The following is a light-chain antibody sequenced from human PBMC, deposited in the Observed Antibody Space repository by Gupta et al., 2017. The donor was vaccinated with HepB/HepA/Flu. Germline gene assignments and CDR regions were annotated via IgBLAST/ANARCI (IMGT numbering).Light chain of an antibody. V-gene: IGKV3-15*01. CDR1: QSVSGY. Sequence: EIVMKESPSTLSVSTGGRAPLSCRAGQSVSGYVAWYKQKPGQAPMLIIYDASTRAPGIPTSFSGSGFGTEFTLTISSRQSEDFGVYHCQHQYRCPWSFGQGTKVENK. J-gene: IGKJ1*01. CDR2: DAS. CDR3: QHQYRCPWS.